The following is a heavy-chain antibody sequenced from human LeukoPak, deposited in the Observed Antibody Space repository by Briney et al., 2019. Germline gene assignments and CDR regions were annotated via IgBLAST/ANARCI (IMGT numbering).Heavy chain of an antibody. V-gene: IGHV4-39*01. D-gene: IGHD3-22*01. J-gene: IGHJ4*02. Sequence: LETLSLTCTVSGGTISSSSYYWGWIRQPPGKGLEWIGRIYYSGSNYYNPSLKLRLPISVAPSKHQFSLKLSSVTAADTAVYYCARHDYYDRDYWGQGTLVTVSS. CDR1: GGTISSSSYY. CDR3: ARHDYYDRDY. CDR2: IYYSGSN.